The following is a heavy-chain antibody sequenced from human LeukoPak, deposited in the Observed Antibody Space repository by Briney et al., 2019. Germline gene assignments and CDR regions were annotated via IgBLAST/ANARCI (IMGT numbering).Heavy chain of an antibody. D-gene: IGHD3-22*01. Sequence: GASVKVSCKASGYTFTGYYMHWVRQAPGQGLEWMGWISAYNGNTNYAQKLQGRVTMTTDTSTSTAYMELRSLRSDDTAVYYCATERPPTIYYDSSNYFFDYWGQGTLVTVSS. CDR3: ATERPPTIYYDSSNYFFDY. CDR1: GYTFTGYY. J-gene: IGHJ4*02. V-gene: IGHV1-18*04. CDR2: ISAYNGNT.